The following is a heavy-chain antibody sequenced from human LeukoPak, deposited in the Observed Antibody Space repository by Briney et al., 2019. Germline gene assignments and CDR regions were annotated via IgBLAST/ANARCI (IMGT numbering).Heavy chain of an antibody. J-gene: IGHJ5*02. V-gene: IGHV4-59*01. D-gene: IGHD3-22*01. Sequence: SETLSLTCTVSGGSISNYYWSWIRQPPGKGLEWIGYIYYTGSTTYNSSLKSRVTISVDTSKNQFSLKLSSVTAADTAVYYCARGTMMVGPWGQGTLVAASS. CDR3: ARGTMMVGP. CDR1: GGSISNYY. CDR2: IYYTGST.